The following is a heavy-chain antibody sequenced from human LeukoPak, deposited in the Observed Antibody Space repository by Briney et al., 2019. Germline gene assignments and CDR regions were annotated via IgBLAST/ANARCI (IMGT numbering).Heavy chain of an antibody. D-gene: IGHD3-22*01. CDR2: ISGSGDNT. Sequence: HPGGSLRLSCAASGFTFSSYAMSWVRQAPGKGLEWVSGISGSGDNTYYADSVKGRFTISRDNSKNTLYVQVNSLGTEDTPAYYCAKGSYYDSSGSFYFDYWGQGTLVTVSS. CDR3: AKGSYYDSSGSFYFDY. J-gene: IGHJ4*02. CDR1: GFTFSSYA. V-gene: IGHV3-23*01.